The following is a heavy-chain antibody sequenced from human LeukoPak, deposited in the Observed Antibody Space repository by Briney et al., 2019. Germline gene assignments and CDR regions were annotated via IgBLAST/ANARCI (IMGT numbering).Heavy chain of an antibody. D-gene: IGHD1-1*01. V-gene: IGHV3-23*01. Sequence: GGSLRLSCAASGFTFRSYAMSWVRQAPGKGLEWVSVISGPGYTTYYADSVKGRLTISRDNSNNMLYLQLSSLRVEDTAVYYCAKDLSDNYNLFDYWGQGTLVTVSS. CDR3: AKDLSDNYNLFDY. J-gene: IGHJ4*02. CDR1: GFTFRSYA. CDR2: ISGPGYTT.